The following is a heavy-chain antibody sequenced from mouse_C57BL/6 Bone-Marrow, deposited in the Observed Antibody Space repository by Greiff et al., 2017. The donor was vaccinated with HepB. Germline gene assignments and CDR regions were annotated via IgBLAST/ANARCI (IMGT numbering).Heavy chain of an antibody. D-gene: IGHD1-1*01. V-gene: IGHV2-9-1*01. CDR3: ARNDYYGSRPLFAY. Sequence: VMLVESGPGLVAPSQSLSITCTVSGFSLTSYAISWVRQPPGKGLEWLGVIWTGGGTNYNSALKSRLSISKDNSKSQVFLKMNSLQTDDTARYYCARNDYYGSRPLFAYWGQGTLVTVSA. CDR1: GFSLTSYA. J-gene: IGHJ3*01. CDR2: IWTGGGT.